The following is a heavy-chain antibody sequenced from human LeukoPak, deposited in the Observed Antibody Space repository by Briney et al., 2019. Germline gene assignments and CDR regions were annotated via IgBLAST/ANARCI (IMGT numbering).Heavy chain of an antibody. CDR3: AKGGNSKPVDY. Sequence: GGSQRLSRAASGFTFHDYAMHWVRQAPRTGLEWVSGISWNSGSIGYADSVKGRFTISRYNAKNSLYLQMNSLRAEDTALYYCAKGGNSKPVDYWGQGTLVTVSS. J-gene: IGHJ4*02. CDR2: ISWNSGSI. V-gene: IGHV3-9*01. D-gene: IGHD4-23*01. CDR1: GFTFHDYA.